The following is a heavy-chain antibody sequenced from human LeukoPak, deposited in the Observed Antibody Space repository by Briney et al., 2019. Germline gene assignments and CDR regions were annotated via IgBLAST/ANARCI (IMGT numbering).Heavy chain of an antibody. CDR1: GGSISSYY. D-gene: IGHD3-9*01. V-gene: IGHV4-4*07. J-gene: IGHJ3*02. CDR3: ARDILTGYYSVGAFDI. CDR2: IYTSGST. Sequence: SETLSLTCTVSGGSISSYYWSWIRQPAGKGQEWIGRIYTSGSTNYNPSLKSRVTMSVDTSKNQFSLKLSSVTAADTAVYYCARDILTGYYSVGAFDIWGQGTMVTVSS.